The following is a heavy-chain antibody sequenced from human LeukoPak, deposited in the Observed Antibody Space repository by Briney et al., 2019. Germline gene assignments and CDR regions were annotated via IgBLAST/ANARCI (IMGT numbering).Heavy chain of an antibody. CDR3: AKEVGPAYYYGMDV. CDR1: GFTFSSYG. CDR2: ISYDGSNK. V-gene: IGHV3-30*18. Sequence: GGSLRLSCAASGFTFSSYGMHWVRQAPGKGLERVAVISYDGSNKYYADSVKGRFTISRDNSKNTLYLQMNSLRAEDTAVYYCAKEVGPAYYYGMDVWGQGTTVTVSS. D-gene: IGHD1-26*01. J-gene: IGHJ6*02.